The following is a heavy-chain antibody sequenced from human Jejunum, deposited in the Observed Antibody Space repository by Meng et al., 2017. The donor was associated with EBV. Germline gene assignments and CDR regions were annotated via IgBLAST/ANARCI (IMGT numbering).Heavy chain of an antibody. CDR1: AFTFGSYW. J-gene: IGHJ5*02. CDR3: AKDLYSSDWYNWFDP. D-gene: IGHD6-19*01. Sequence: VQLVESGGGSVQAGGSLRFSCAASAFTFGSYWVPWVRQASGKGLGWVEMIAYDRRSKYYPDSVKGRFTISRDDSNNTLYLQMNSLRVEDTAVYYCAKDLYSSDWYNWFDPWGQGTLVTVSS. CDR2: IAYDRRSK. V-gene: IGHV3-30*18.